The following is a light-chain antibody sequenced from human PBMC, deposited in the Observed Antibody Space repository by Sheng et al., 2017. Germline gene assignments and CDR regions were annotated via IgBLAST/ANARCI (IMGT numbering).Light chain of an antibody. J-gene: IGKJ4*01. Sequence: EIVLTQSPGTLSLSPGERATLSCRASQSISTFLAWYQQKPGQAPRLLIYDASNRATGIPDRFSGSGSGTDFTLAISRLEPEDFAVYYCQLEVTFGGGTKVEIK. CDR2: DAS. CDR1: QSISTF. V-gene: IGKV3-11*01. CDR3: QLEVT.